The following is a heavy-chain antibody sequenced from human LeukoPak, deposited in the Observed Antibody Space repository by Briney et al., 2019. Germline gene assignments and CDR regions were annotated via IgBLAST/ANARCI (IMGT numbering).Heavy chain of an antibody. J-gene: IGHJ4*02. V-gene: IGHV3-74*01. CDR2: INSDGSST. CDR1: GFTFSSYW. Sequence: GGSLRLSCAASGFTFSSYWMHWVRQAPGKGLVWVSRINSDGSSTSYVDSVKGRFTISRDNAKNTLYLQMNSLRAEDTAVYYCARDRAPITIFGVVITPLGYWGQGTLVTVSS. D-gene: IGHD3-3*01. CDR3: ARDRAPITIFGVVITPLGY.